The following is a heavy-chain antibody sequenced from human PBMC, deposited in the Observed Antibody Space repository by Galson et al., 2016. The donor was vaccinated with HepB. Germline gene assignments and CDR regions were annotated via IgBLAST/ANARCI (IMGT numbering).Heavy chain of an antibody. CDR2: ISRSGDST. J-gene: IGHJ6*04. Sequence: PLRLSCAASGFTFNNYGMTWVRQAPGKGLEVVSSISRSGDSTDYADSVKGRFIISRDNTKNTLSLQMNSLRAEDTAVYYCVQGSTAPAVWGKGTTVTVSS. CDR1: GFTFNNYG. CDR3: VQGSTAPAV. V-gene: IGHV3-23*01. D-gene: IGHD2-2*01.